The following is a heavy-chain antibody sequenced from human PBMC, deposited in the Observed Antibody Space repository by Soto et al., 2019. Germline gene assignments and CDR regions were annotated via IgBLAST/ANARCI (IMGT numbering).Heavy chain of an antibody. D-gene: IGHD3-3*01. CDR1: GFTFDDYA. CDR3: AKRPRITIFGVDIDY. CDR2: ISWNSGSI. J-gene: IGHJ4*02. Sequence: EVQLVESGGGLVQPGRSLRLSCAASGFTFDDYAMHWVRPAPGKGLEWVSGISWNSGSIGYADSVKGRFTISRDNAKNSLYLQMNSLRAEDTALYYCAKRPRITIFGVDIDYWGQGTLVTVSS. V-gene: IGHV3-9*01.